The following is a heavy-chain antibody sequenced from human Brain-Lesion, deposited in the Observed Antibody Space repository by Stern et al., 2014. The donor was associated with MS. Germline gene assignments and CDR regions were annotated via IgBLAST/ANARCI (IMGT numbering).Heavy chain of an antibody. V-gene: IGHV1-2*04. CDR1: GYTFTGYY. D-gene: IGHD3-22*01. CDR2: INPKSGGT. Sequence: VQLLQSGAEVKKPGASVKVSCKASGYTFTGYYMHWVRQAPGQGLEWMGWINPKSGGTNYAQKFQGWVTMTRDTSINTAYMELSRLRSDDTAVYYWATYYYDATGYNDFWGQGTLVTVSS. J-gene: IGHJ4*02. CDR3: ATYYYDATGYNDF.